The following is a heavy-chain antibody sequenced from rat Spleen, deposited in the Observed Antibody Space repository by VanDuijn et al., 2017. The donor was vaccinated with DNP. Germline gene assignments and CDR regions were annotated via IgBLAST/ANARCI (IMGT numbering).Heavy chain of an antibody. J-gene: IGHJ2*01. Sequence: EVQLVESGGGLVQPGRSLKLSCAASGFTFSDYNMAWVRQAPKKGLEWVATISYDGSSTYYRDSVKGRFTISRDNAKSTLYLQMDSLRSEDTATYYCARGGGNDWGQGVMVTVSS. CDR3: ARGGGND. CDR1: GFTFSDYN. CDR2: ISYDGSST. V-gene: IGHV5-7*01. D-gene: IGHD1-11*01.